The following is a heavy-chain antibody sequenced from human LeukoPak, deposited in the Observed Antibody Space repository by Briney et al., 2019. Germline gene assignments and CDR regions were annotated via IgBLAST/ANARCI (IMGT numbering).Heavy chain of an antibody. V-gene: IGHV4-31*03. D-gene: IGHD5-24*01. CDR3: ARHVDGYTYYYYYGMDV. CDR2: IYYSGST. Sequence: TLSLTCTVSGGSISSGGYYWSWIRQHPGKGLEWIGYIYYSGSTYYNPSLKSRVTISVDTSKNQFSLKLSSVTAADTAVYYCARHVDGYTYYYYYGMDVWGQGTTVTVSS. J-gene: IGHJ6*02. CDR1: GGSISSGGYY.